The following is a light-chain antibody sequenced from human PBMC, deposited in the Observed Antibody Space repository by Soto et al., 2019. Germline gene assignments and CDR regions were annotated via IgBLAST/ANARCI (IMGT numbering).Light chain of an antibody. Sequence: EIMLTQSPGALSLSPAQRSTLXSKTSQSVSSSYLAWYQQKPGQAPRLLIYDASNRATGIPARFSGSGSGTDFTLTISRLEPEDFAVYFCQQRSNWPRTFGQGTKVDI. V-gene: IGKV3-11*01. CDR3: QQRSNWPRT. CDR2: DAS. J-gene: IGKJ1*01. CDR1: QSVSSSY.